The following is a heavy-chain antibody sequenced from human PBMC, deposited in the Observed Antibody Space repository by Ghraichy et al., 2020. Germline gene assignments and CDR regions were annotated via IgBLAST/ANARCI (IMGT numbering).Heavy chain of an antibody. CDR1: GGYISSFTSY. CDR3: ARRGYGNAFDI. J-gene: IGHJ3*02. D-gene: IGHD5-12*01. Sequence: SETLSLTCTVSGGYISSFTSYWGWIRQPPGKGLEWIGSVSNSGSTYYNSSLKSRVTISVDTSKNQFSLNLSSVTAADTAVYYCARRGYGNAFDIWGQGALVPVSS. CDR2: VSNSGST. V-gene: IGHV4-39*01.